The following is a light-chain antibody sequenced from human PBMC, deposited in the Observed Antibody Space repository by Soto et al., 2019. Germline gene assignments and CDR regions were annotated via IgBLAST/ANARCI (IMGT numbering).Light chain of an antibody. Sequence: QSVLTQPRSVSGSPGQSVTISCTGTSSDVGGYNYVSWYQQHPGKAPKLMIYDVTKRPSGVPDRFSGSKSGNTASLTLSGLQAEDEADYYCCSYAGSYTDVFGTGTKVTVL. V-gene: IGLV2-11*01. CDR3: CSYAGSYTDV. CDR2: DVT. CDR1: SSDVGGYNY. J-gene: IGLJ1*01.